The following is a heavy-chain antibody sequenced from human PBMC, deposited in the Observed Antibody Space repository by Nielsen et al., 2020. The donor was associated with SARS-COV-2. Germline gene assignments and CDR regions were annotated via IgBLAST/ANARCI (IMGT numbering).Heavy chain of an antibody. J-gene: IGHJ6*03. D-gene: IGHD7-27*01. Sequence: SETLSLTCTVSGGSVSSGSYYWSWIRQPPGKGLEWTGNISYSGSTNYNPSLKSRVTISVDTSKNQFSLKANSVTAADTAVYYCARDPLGYMDVWGKGTTVTVSS. CDR1: GGSVSSGSYY. CDR3: ARDPLGYMDV. CDR2: ISYSGST. V-gene: IGHV4-61*01.